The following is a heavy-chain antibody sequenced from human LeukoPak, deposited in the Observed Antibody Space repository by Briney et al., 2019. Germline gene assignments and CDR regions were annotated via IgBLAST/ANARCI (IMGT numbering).Heavy chain of an antibody. Sequence: GGSLRLSCAASGFTFDDYTMNWVRQVPGKGLEWVSSISSRNTCIYYADSVKGRFTISRDNAKSSLNLQMDSLRAEDTAVYYCATYRRSSQYYFGYWGQGTLVTVSS. CDR2: ISSRNTCI. CDR3: ATYRRSSQYYFGY. D-gene: IGHD3-16*02. V-gene: IGHV3-21*01. J-gene: IGHJ4*02. CDR1: GFTFDDYT.